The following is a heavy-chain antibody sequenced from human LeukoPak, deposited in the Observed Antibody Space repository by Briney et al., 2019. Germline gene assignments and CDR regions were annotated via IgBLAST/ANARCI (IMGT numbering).Heavy chain of an antibody. J-gene: IGHJ4*02. CDR1: GFTFSSYA. Sequence: GGSLRLSCAASGFTFSSYAMSWVRQAPGKGLEWVSAISGSGGNTYYADSVKGWFTISRDNSKNTLYLQMNSLRAEDTAVYYCAKSLERAAIAARPDYWGQGTLVTVSS. V-gene: IGHV3-23*01. CDR2: ISGSGGNT. CDR3: AKSLERAAIAARPDY. D-gene: IGHD6-6*01.